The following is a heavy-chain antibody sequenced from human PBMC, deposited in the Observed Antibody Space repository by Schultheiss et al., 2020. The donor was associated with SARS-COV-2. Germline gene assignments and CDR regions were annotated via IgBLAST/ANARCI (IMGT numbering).Heavy chain of an antibody. D-gene: IGHD1-1*01. Sequence: GGSLRLSCAASGFTFDDYAMHWVRQAPGKGLEWVSGISWNSGSIGYADSVKGRFTISRDNSKNTLYLQMNSLRAEDTAVYYCAKGGYVSYYYYMDVWGKGTTVTVSS. V-gene: IGHV3-9*01. CDR2: ISWNSGSI. CDR3: AKGGYVSYYYYMDV. CDR1: GFTFDDYA. J-gene: IGHJ6*03.